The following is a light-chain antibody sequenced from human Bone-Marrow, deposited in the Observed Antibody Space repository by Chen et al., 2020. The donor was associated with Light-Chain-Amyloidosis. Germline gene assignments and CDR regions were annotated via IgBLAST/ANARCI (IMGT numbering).Light chain of an antibody. CDR3: QQRSNWPPSIT. CDR1: QSGGTN. Sequence: EIVLTQSPATLSLSPGERATLSCRASQSGGTNLAWYQQKPGQAPRLLIYAVSDRATGIPARFRGSGSGTDFTLTISSLEPADFAVYYCQQRSNWPPSITFGQGTRLDIK. CDR2: AVS. J-gene: IGKJ5*01. V-gene: IGKV3-11*01.